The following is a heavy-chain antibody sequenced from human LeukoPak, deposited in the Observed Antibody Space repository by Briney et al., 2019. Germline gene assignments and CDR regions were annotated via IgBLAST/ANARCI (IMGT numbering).Heavy chain of an antibody. J-gene: IGHJ6*03. Sequence: GGSLRLSCAASGFKFSSYGMHWVRQAPGKGLEWVAFIRYDGSNKYYADSVKGRFTISRDNARNSLYLQMNSLRAEDTAVYYCARDPYSGTYGDTYYYYMDVWGKGTTVTISS. CDR3: ARDPYSGTYGDTYYYYMDV. CDR2: IRYDGSNK. D-gene: IGHD1-26*01. V-gene: IGHV3-30*02. CDR1: GFKFSSYG.